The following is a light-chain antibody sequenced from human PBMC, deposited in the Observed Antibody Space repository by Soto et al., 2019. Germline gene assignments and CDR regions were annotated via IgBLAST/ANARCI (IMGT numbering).Light chain of an antibody. CDR3: AAWDDSLNGVV. Sequence: QSVLTQPPSASGTPGQRVTISCSGSSSDIGTNTVNWYQQLPGTAPKLLIYSSNQRPSGVPDRFSGPKSGTSASLAISGLQSEDEADYYCAAWDDSLNGVVFGGGTKLTVL. CDR2: SSN. V-gene: IGLV1-44*01. CDR1: SSDIGTNT. J-gene: IGLJ2*01.